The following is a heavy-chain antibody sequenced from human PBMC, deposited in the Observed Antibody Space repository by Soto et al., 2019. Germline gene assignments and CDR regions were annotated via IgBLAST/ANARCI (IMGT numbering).Heavy chain of an antibody. V-gene: IGHV1-46*01. J-gene: IGHJ6*02. CDR2: INPSGGST. CDR3: ARVGSSSWYLGGMDV. CDR1: GYTXSSYY. Sequence: GXSXKVSCKASGYTXSSYYMDWVRQAPGQGLEWMGIINPSGGSTSYAKKFQGRVTMTRDTSTSKVYMALSSMRSEDTAVYYCARVGSSSWYLGGMDVWGQGTTVTVSS. D-gene: IGHD6-13*01.